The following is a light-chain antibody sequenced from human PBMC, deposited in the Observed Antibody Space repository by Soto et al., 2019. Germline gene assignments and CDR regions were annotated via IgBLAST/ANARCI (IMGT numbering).Light chain of an antibody. J-gene: IGLJ1*01. CDR3: SSYTNRGTLDI. CDR2: DVS. V-gene: IGLV2-14*01. Sequence: SALTQPASVSGSPGQSITIPCTGTSSDVGGYNYVSWYQQHPGKAPKLMIYDVSDRPSGVSNRFSGSKSGNTASLTISGLQAEDEADYYCSSYTNRGTLDIFGTGTKVTV. CDR1: SSDVGGYNY.